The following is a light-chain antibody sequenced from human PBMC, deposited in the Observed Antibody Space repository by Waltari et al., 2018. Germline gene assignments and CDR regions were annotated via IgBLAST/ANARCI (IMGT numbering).Light chain of an antibody. J-gene: IGLJ2*01. CDR3: ATWDDRLTGVV. CDR1: YSNIGSTI. CDR2: SND. Sequence: QSVLTQPPSASGAPGQRVTISGSGTYSNIGSTIVTWYQQLPGTAPKLLIYSNDYRPSGVPDRFSGSKSGTSASLAISGLQSEDEADYYCATWDDRLTGVVFGGGTRVTVL. V-gene: IGLV1-44*01.